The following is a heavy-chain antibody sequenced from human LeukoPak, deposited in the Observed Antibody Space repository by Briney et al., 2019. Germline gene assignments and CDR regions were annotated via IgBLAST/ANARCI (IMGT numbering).Heavy chain of an antibody. CDR3: ARGRIAKIVVVHSFQYGMDV. V-gene: IGHV4-34*01. CDR2: INDYTGNT. D-gene: IGHD3-22*01. J-gene: IGHJ6*02. CDR1: GGSFTDYC. Sequence: SETLSLTCDVFGGSFTDYCWTWIRQSPGKGLEWIGEINDYTGNTNYNPSLNSRVSISLEKSKNQFSLELRSVTAADTAVYYCARGRIAKIVVVHSFQYGMDVWGQGTTVTVSS.